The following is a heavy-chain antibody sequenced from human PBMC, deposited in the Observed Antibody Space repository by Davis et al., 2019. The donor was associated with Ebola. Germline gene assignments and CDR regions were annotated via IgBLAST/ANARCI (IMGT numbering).Heavy chain of an antibody. CDR3: ARDRAVQGVYYYGMDV. J-gene: IGHJ6*02. CDR1: GGSISSYY. V-gene: IGHV4-59*01. CDR2: FYFLWST. Sequence: MPSETLSLTCTVSGGSISSYYWSWIRQPPGKVLDWICSFYFLWSTNYHPSLKSRVTISVDTSKNQFSLKLSSVTAADTALYYCARDRAVQGVYYYGMDVWGQGTTVTVSS. D-gene: IGHD3-10*01.